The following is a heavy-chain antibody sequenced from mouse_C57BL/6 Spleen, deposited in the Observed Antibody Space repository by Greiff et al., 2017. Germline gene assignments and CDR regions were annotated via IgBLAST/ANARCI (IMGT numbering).Heavy chain of an antibody. CDR1: GYSIPSDY. Sequence: EVHLVESGPGLAKPSQTLSLTCSVTGYSIPSDYWNWIRKFPGNKLEYMGYISYSGSTYYNPSLKSRISITRDTSKNQYYLQLNSVTTEDTATYYCASFYDYDEGFAYWGQGTLVTVSA. CDR2: ISYSGST. J-gene: IGHJ3*01. V-gene: IGHV3-8*01. D-gene: IGHD2-4*01. CDR3: ASFYDYDEGFAY.